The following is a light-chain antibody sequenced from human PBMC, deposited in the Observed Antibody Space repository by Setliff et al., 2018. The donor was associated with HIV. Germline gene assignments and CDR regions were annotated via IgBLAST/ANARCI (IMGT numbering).Light chain of an antibody. J-gene: IGLJ1*01. CDR1: SSDVGGYNY. Sequence: QSVLTQPASVSGSPGQSITISCTGTSSDVGGYNYVSWYQQHPGKAPKVIIYAVNRRPSGISNRFSGSKSDNTASLTVSGLQADDEADYYCSAYAGRNNYVFGSGTKVTVL. CDR2: AVN. V-gene: IGLV2-14*03. CDR3: SAYAGRNNYV.